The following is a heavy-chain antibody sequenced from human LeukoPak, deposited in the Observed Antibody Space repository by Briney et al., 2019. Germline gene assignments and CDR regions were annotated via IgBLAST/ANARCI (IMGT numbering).Heavy chain of an antibody. V-gene: IGHV3-30*02. Sequence: SGGSLRLSCAASGFTFSSYGMHWVRQAPGKGLEWVAFIRYDGSNKYYADSVKGRFTISRDNSKNTLYLQMNSLRAEDTAVYYCAKDPQGSGYYTFDYWGQGTLVTVSS. CDR2: IRYDGSNK. D-gene: IGHD3-3*01. CDR3: AKDPQGSGYYTFDY. CDR1: GFTFSSYG. J-gene: IGHJ4*02.